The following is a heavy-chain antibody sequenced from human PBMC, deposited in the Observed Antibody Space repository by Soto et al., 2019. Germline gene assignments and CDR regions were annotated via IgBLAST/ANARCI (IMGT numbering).Heavy chain of an antibody. CDR2: IYYRGSS. V-gene: IGHV4-39*01. CDR3: ARAMEDTMIVAHYYYGMDV. Sequence: SETLSLTCTVSGGSIITSIHHWGWIRQPPGKGLGWIGSIYYRGSSSYSPSLKSRVTISVDTSKNQFSLKLSSVTAADTAVYYCARAMEDTMIVAHYYYGMDVWGQGTTV. CDR1: GGSIITSIHH. D-gene: IGHD3-22*01. J-gene: IGHJ6*02.